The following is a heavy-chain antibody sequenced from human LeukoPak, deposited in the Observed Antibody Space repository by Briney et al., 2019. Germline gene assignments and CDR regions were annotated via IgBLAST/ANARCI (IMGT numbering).Heavy chain of an antibody. D-gene: IGHD1-14*01. V-gene: IGHV4-4*07. CDR3: AKEGREFDSTGSRYFYYYMDV. J-gene: IGHJ6*03. CDR1: GASISSYY. Sequence: SETLSLTCIVSGASISSYYWSWIRQPAGKGLEWIGRFYASKSSNYNPSLESRVTMSVDTSKNQFSLKLTSVTAADTAVYYCAKEGREFDSTGSRYFYYYMDVWGKGTTVTVSS. CDR2: FYASKSS.